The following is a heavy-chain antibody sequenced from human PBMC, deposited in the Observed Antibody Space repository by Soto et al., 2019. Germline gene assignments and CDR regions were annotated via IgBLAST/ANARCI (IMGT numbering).Heavy chain of an antibody. V-gene: IGHV1-8*01. Sequence: QVQLVQSGAEVKKPGASVKVSCKASGYTFTSYDINWVRQATGQGLEWMGWMNPNSGNTGYAQKFQGRVTMTRNTSIRTAYMELSSLRSADTAVYCCARSWFSSSWYYYYYYGTDVWGQATTVTVSS. D-gene: IGHD6-13*01. J-gene: IGHJ6*02. CDR1: GYTFTSYD. CDR2: MNPNSGNT. CDR3: ARSWFSSSWYYYYYYGTDV.